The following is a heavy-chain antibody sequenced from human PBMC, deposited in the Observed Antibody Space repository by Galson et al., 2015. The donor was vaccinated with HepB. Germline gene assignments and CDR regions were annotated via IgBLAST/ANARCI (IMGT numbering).Heavy chain of an antibody. D-gene: IGHD1-1*01. CDR2: IYYSGST. V-gene: IGHV4-39*01. Sequence: LSLTCTVSGGSISSSSYYWGWIRQPPGKGLEWIGSIYYSGSTYYNPSLKSRVTISVDTSKNQFSLKLSSVTAADTAVYYCARQRRPERSVSLSWFDPWGQGTLVTVSS. J-gene: IGHJ5*02. CDR3: ARQRRPERSVSLSWFDP. CDR1: GGSISSSSYY.